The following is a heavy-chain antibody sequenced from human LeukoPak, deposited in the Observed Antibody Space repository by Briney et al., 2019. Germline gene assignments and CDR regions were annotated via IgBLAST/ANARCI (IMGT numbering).Heavy chain of an antibody. Sequence: GESLKISCKGSGYSFTSYWIGWVRQMPGKGLEWMGIIYPGDSDTRYSPSLQGQVTISADKSISTAYLQWSSLKASDTAMYYCARRRDGYDLGDYFDYWGQGTLVTVSS. J-gene: IGHJ4*02. CDR3: ARRRDGYDLGDYFDY. V-gene: IGHV5-51*01. D-gene: IGHD5-24*01. CDR2: IYPGDSDT. CDR1: GYSFTSYW.